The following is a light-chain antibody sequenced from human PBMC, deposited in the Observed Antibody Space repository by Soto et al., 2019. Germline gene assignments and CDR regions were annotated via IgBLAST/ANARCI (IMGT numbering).Light chain of an antibody. V-gene: IGLV2-14*01. CDR3: SSYTSSSALVV. Sequence: QSALTQPASVSGSPGQSITISCTGTSSDIGRYTYVSWYQQHPGKAPKLIIYDVSNRPQGVSNRFSGSKSGNTASLTISGLQTEDEADYYCSSYTSSSALVVFGTGTKLTVL. J-gene: IGLJ1*01. CDR1: SSDIGRYTY. CDR2: DVS.